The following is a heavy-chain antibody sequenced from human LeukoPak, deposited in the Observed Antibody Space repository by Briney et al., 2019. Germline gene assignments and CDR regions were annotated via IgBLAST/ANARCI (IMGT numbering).Heavy chain of an antibody. CDR1: GGSISSYY. J-gene: IGHJ4*02. D-gene: IGHD6-13*01. V-gene: IGHV4-59*01. Sequence: SETQSLTCTVSGGSISSYYWSWIRQPPGKGLEWIGYIYYSGSTNYNPSLKSRVTISVDTSKNQFSLKLSSVTAADTAVYYCAVGGSSSWYVHWGQGTLVTVSS. CDR3: AVGGSSSWYVH. CDR2: IYYSGST.